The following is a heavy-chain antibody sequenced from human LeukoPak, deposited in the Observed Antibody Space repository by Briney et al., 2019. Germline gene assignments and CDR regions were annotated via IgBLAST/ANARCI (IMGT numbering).Heavy chain of an antibody. CDR3: ARYLSAGRFKWFDP. V-gene: IGHV4-30-2*01. CDR1: GDSITSGGYS. J-gene: IGHJ5*02. CDR2: IYHGGSA. D-gene: IGHD1-26*01. Sequence: SQTLSLTCAVSGDSITSGGYSWTWIRQRPGEGLEWIGYIYHGGSAYFNPSLKSRVNISVDRSKNQFSLILNSVTAADTAVYYCARYLSAGRFKWFDPWGQGTLVTVSS.